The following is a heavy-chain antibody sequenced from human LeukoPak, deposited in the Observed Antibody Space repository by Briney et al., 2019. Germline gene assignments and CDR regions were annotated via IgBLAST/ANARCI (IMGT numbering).Heavy chain of an antibody. CDR1: GGSISSYY. J-gene: IGHJ3*02. CDR2: IYYSGST. V-gene: IGHV4-59*01. CDR3: ARDQAGYCSSTSCYGAFDI. Sequence: SETLSLTCTVSGGSISSYYWSWIRQPPGKGLEWIGYIYYSGSTNYNPSLKSRVTISVDTSKNQFSLKLSSVTAADTAVYYCARDQAGYCSSTSCYGAFDIWGQGTMVTVSS. D-gene: IGHD2-2*01.